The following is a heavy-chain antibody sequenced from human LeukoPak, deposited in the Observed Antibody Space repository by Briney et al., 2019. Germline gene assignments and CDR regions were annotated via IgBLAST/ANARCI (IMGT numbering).Heavy chain of an antibody. V-gene: IGHV3-21*01. D-gene: IGHD2-15*01. CDR2: ICSSSNYI. CDR3: ARGKTSDDIVEDAFDI. Sequence: GGSLRLSCAASGFTFSSYHMNWVRQAPGKGLEWVSSICSSSNYIYYADSVKGRFTISRDNAKNSLYLQMNSLRAEDTAVYYCARGKTSDDIVEDAFDIWGQGTMVAVSS. CDR1: GFTFSSYH. J-gene: IGHJ3*02.